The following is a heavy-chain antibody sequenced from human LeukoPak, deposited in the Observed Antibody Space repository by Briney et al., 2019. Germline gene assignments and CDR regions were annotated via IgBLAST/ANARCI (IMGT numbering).Heavy chain of an antibody. CDR1: GYSISSGDYY. Sequence: PSQTLSLTCNVSGYSISSGDYYWTWIRQPAGKGLEWIGRVDLGGTTSYNPSLISRVTVSVDPSKNQFSLSLTSVSAADTATYYGAREGAYCSGTDCFATTVDAWGPGALVTVSS. J-gene: IGHJ5*02. V-gene: IGHV4-61*02. CDR2: VDLGGTT. D-gene: IGHD2-2*01. CDR3: AREGAYCSGTDCFATTVDA.